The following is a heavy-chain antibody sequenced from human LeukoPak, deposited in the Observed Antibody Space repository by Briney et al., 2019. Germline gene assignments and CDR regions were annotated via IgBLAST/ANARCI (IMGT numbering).Heavy chain of an antibody. D-gene: IGHD6-13*01. CDR1: GYTFTSYA. Sequence: ASVKVSCKASGYTFTSYAMHWVRQAPGQRLEWMGWINAGNGNTKYSQKFQGSVTITGDTSASTAYMELSSLRSEDTAVYYCARDTLAAADPFDYWGQGTLVTVSS. J-gene: IGHJ4*02. CDR3: ARDTLAAADPFDY. V-gene: IGHV1-3*01. CDR2: INAGNGNT.